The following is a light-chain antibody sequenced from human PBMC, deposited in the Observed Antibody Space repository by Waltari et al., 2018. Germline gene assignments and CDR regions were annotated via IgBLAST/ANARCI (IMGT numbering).Light chain of an antibody. CDR2: KAS. CDR1: QSIGGW. J-gene: IGKJ2*01. CDR3: QQYESYPLT. V-gene: IGKV1-5*03. Sequence: DIQMTQSPSTLSASVGDRVTITCRASQSIGGWLAGYQQKPGKAPNLLIFKASYLESGVSSRFSGSGSGTDFTLTISRLQPADFATYYCQQYESYPLTFGQGTKLEI.